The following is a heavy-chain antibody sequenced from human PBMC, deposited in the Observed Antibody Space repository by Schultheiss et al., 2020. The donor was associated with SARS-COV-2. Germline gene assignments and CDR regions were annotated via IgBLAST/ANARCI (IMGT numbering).Heavy chain of an antibody. D-gene: IGHD6-19*01. V-gene: IGHV4-4*02. Sequence: SETLSLTCAVSGGSISSSNWWSWVRQPPGKGLEWIGEINHSGSTNYNPSLKSRVTISVDTSKNQFSLKLSSVTAADTAVYYCARGGYSSGWYNGRLSPIFDYWGQGTLVTVSS. CDR3: ARGGYSSGWYNGRLSPIFDY. CDR1: GGSISSSNW. CDR2: INHSGST. J-gene: IGHJ4*02.